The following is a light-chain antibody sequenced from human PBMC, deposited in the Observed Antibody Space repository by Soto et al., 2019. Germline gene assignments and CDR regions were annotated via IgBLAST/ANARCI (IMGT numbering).Light chain of an antibody. V-gene: IGKV1-6*01. CDR2: AAS. J-gene: IGKJ4*01. CDR3: LHDYDYPLT. Sequence: AIQMTQSPSSLSASVGDRATITCRASQGIRNDLGWYQQKPGKAPRLLIYAASTLQSGVPPRFSGSGSSTDFTLTIGGLQPEDFATYYCLHDYDYPLTFGGGTKVEIK. CDR1: QGIRND.